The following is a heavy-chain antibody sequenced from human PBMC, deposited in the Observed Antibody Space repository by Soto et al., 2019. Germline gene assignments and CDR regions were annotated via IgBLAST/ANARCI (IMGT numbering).Heavy chain of an antibody. V-gene: IGHV3-30*18. CDR3: AKDPSGDYVGYFDY. D-gene: IGHD4-17*01. J-gene: IGHJ4*02. CDR2: ISYDGSNK. Sequence: QVQLVESGGGVVQPGRSLRLSCAASGFTFSSYGMHWVRQAPGKGLEWVAVISYDGSNKYYADSVKGRFTISRDNSKNTLYLQMNSLRAEDTAVYYCAKDPSGDYVGYFDYWGQGTLVTVSS. CDR1: GFTFSSYG.